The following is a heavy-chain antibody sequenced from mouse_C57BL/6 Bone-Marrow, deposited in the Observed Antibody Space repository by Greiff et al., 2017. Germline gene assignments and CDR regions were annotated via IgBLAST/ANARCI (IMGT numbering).Heavy chain of an antibody. Sequence: EVQLQQSGAELVRPGASVKLSCTASGFNIKDDYMPWVKQRPEQGLEWIGWIDPENGDTEYASKFQGKATITADTSSNTAYLQLSSLTSADTAVDYCTTSAYYSNYDAMDYWGQGTSVTVSA. CDR3: TTSAYYSNYDAMDY. CDR2: IDPENGDT. D-gene: IGHD2-5*01. V-gene: IGHV14-4*01. CDR1: GFNIKDDY. J-gene: IGHJ4*01.